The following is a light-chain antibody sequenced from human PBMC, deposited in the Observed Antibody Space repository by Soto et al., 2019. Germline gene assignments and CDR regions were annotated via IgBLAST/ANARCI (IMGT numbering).Light chain of an antibody. J-gene: IGKJ1*01. V-gene: IGKV3-20*01. CDR2: GAS. CDR3: QQYGSSGT. Sequence: VLTQSPATLSLSPGDSATLSCRASQSVSNNYLAWYQQRPGQAPRLLIYGASNRATGIQDRFSGSGSGTEFTLTIRRLEPEDFAVYYCQQYGSSGTCGQGTKVDIK. CDR1: QSVSNNY.